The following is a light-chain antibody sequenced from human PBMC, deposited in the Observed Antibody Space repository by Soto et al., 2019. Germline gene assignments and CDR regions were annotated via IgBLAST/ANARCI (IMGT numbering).Light chain of an antibody. V-gene: IGKV1-5*03. Sequence: DIQMTQSPSTLSASVGDRVNITCRASQSISSWLAWYQQKPGKAPNLLIYKASSLESGVPSRFSGSGSGTEFTLNISSLQPDDFATYYCHHYITYPVTFGQGTKVEIK. J-gene: IGKJ1*01. CDR2: KAS. CDR1: QSISSW. CDR3: HHYITYPVT.